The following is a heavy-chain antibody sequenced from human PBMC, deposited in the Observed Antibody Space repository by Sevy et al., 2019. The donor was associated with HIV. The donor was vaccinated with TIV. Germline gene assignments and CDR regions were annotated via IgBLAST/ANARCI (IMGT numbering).Heavy chain of an antibody. CDR2: IYYTGNT. D-gene: IGHD6-6*01. J-gene: IGHJ4*02. V-gene: IGHV4-59*01. CDR3: ARDLAARPRVFDY. Sequence: SETLSLTCSVSGGSISSYFWSWIRQPPGKGLEWIGNIYYTGNTDYNPSLKSRVTMSLDTSKNHFSLRLSSVTVADTAVYYCARDLAARPRVFDYWGQGSLVTVSS. CDR1: GGSISSYF.